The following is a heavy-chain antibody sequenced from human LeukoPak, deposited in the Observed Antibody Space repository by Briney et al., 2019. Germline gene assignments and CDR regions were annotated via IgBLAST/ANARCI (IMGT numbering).Heavy chain of an antibody. CDR3: ARSPRRPPETRAGPRKVYYYYGMDV. V-gene: IGHV1-8*01. CDR2: MNPNSGNT. J-gene: IGHJ6*02. CDR1: GYTFTSYD. D-gene: IGHD6-13*01. Sequence: GASAKVSCKASGYTFTSYDINWVRQATGQGLEWMGWMNPNSGNTGYAQKFQGRVTMTRNTSISTAYMELSSLRSEDTAVYYCARSPRRPPETRAGPRKVYYYYGMDVWGQGTAVTVSS.